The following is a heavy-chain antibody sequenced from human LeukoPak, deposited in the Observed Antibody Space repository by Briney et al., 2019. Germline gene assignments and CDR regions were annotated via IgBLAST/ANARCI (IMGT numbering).Heavy chain of an antibody. CDR1: GFTFSSYW. Sequence: GGSLRLSCAASGFTFSSYWMSWVRQAPGKGLEWVANIKQDGSERNYVDSVKGRFTVFRDNAKNSLFLQMNSLRAEDTAVYYCARDRSSSGWYYFDYWGQGTLVTVSS. CDR3: ARDRSSSGWYYFDY. CDR2: IKQDGSER. J-gene: IGHJ4*02. D-gene: IGHD6-19*01. V-gene: IGHV3-7*01.